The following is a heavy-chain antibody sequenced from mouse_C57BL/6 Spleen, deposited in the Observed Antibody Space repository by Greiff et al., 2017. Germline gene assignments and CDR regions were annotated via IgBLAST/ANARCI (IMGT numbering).Heavy chain of an antibody. D-gene: IGHD1-1*01. CDR2: INPSNGGT. Sequence: VQLHQPGTELVKPGASVKLSCKASGYTFTSYWMHWVKQRPGQGLEWIGNINPSNGGTNYNEKFKSKATLTVDKSSSTAYMQLSSLTSEDSAVYYCARSNPYYYGSSYNFDYWGQGTTLTVSS. V-gene: IGHV1-53*01. CDR1: GYTFTSYW. J-gene: IGHJ2*01. CDR3: ARSNPYYYGSSYNFDY.